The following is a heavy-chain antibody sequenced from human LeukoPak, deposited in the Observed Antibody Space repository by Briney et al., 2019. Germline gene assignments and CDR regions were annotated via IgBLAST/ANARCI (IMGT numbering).Heavy chain of an antibody. V-gene: IGHV1-8*01. CDR1: GYTFTSYD. CDR3: ARGGAPAAADRGDY. J-gene: IGHJ4*02. Sequence: GASVKVSCKASGYTFTSYDINWVRQATGQGLEWMGWMNPNSGNTGYAQKFQGRVTMTRNTSISTAYMEQSSLRSEDTAVYYCARGGAPAAADRGDYWGQGTLVTVSS. D-gene: IGHD6-13*01. CDR2: MNPNSGNT.